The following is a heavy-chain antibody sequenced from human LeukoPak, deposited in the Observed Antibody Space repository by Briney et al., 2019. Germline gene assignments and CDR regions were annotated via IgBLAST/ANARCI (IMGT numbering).Heavy chain of an antibody. J-gene: IGHJ5*02. CDR3: AKAPNYYGSGSYYNNWFDP. Sequence: GGSLRLSCAASGFAFSSYAIRWVRQAPGKGLEWVSSISSGGGRTYYADSVKGRFTISRDNSKNTLYLRMDSLRAEDTAVYYCAKAPNYYGSGSYYNNWFDPWGQGTLVTVSS. CDR2: ISSGGGRT. D-gene: IGHD3-10*01. CDR1: GFAFSSYA. V-gene: IGHV3-23*01.